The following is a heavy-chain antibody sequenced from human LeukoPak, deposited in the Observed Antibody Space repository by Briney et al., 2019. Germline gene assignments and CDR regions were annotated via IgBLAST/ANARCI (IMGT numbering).Heavy chain of an antibody. J-gene: IGHJ6*02. CDR2: IYFTGTT. Sequence: PSETLSLTCTVSDGSIGDSHHYWGWIRQPPGKGLEWFGSIYFTGTTYHNPSLRSRVTISVDTSKNQFSLKLNSVTAADMAVYYCARVLITALRGPNRMDVWGQGITVTVSS. CDR1: DGSIGDSHHY. D-gene: IGHD3-10*01. CDR3: ARVLITALRGPNRMDV. V-gene: IGHV4-39*01.